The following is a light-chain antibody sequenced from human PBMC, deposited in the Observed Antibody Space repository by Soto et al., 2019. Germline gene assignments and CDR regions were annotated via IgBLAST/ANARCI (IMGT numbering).Light chain of an antibody. CDR2: LGS. J-gene: IGKJ2*01. CDR1: QSLLHSNGYNY. CDR3: MQALQTRT. V-gene: IGKV2-28*01. Sequence: DIVMTQSPLSLPVTPGEPASISCRSSQSLLHSNGYNYLDWYLQRPGQSPQLLIYLGSNRASGVPDRFSGSGSGTDFTLQISRVEAEDVGVYYCMQALQTRTFGQGTKLEIK.